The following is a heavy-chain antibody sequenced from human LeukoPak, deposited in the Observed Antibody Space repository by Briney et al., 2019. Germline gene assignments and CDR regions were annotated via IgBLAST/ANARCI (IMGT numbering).Heavy chain of an antibody. D-gene: IGHD3-22*01. Sequence: GGSLRLSXAASGFTFSRYAMNWVRQAPGKGLEWVSYISSSGSTIYYADSVKGRFTISRDNAKNSLYLQMNSLRAEDTAVYYCAAPYYYDSSGYSYWYFDLWGRGILVTVSS. CDR2: ISSSGSTI. CDR1: GFTFSRYA. J-gene: IGHJ2*01. CDR3: AAPYYYDSSGYSYWYFDL. V-gene: IGHV3-48*03.